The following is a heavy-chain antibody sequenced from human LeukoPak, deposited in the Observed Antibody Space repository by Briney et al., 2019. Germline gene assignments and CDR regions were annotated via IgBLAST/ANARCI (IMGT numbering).Heavy chain of an antibody. CDR1: GFIFSNNI. CDR3: ARDRGEFDY. V-gene: IGHV3-7*01. D-gene: IGHD3-10*01. Sequence: GGSLRLSCAASGFIFSNNIMNWVRQAPGKGLEWVANIKQDGSEKYYVDSVKGRFTISRDNAKNSLYLQMNSLRAEDTAVYYCARDRGEFDYWGQGTLVTVSS. J-gene: IGHJ4*02. CDR2: IKQDGSEK.